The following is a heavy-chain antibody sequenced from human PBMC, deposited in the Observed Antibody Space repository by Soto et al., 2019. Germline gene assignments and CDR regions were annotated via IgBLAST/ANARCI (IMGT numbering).Heavy chain of an antibody. CDR2: ISGSGGST. CDR1: GFTFSSYA. D-gene: IGHD6-13*01. CDR3: AKDGIPYSSSWYADY. Sequence: GGSLRLSCAASGFTFSSYAMSWVRQAPGKGLEWVSAISGSGGSTYYADSVKGRFTISRDNSKNTLYLQINSLRAEDTAVYYCAKDGIPYSSSWYADYWGQGTLVTVSS. V-gene: IGHV3-23*01. J-gene: IGHJ4*02.